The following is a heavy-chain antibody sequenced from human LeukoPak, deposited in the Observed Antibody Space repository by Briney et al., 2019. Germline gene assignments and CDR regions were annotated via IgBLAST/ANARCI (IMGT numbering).Heavy chain of an antibody. CDR2: ISSSGSTI. CDR1: GFTFSDYY. D-gene: IGHD6-19*01. J-gene: IGHJ6*03. Sequence: GGSLRLSCAASGFTFSDYYMSWIRQAPGKGLEWVSYISSSGSTIYYADSVKGRFTISRDNAKNSLYLQMNSLRAEDTAVYYCAREEEGIAVAGQGYYYYMDVWGKGTTVTISS. CDR3: AREEEGIAVAGQGYYYYMDV. V-gene: IGHV3-11*04.